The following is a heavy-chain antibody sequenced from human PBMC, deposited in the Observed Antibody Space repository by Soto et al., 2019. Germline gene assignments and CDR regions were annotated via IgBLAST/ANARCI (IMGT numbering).Heavy chain of an antibody. CDR1: GFTFSSYA. Sequence: PGGSLRLSCAASGFTFSSYAMHWVRQAPGKGLEWVAVISYDGSNKYYADSVKGRFTISRDNSKNTLYLQMNSLRAEDTAVYYCAREGGAEAGHYYYGMDVSGQGTTPTVSS. CDR3: AREGGAEAGHYYYGMDV. CDR2: ISYDGSNK. D-gene: IGHD6-13*01. V-gene: IGHV3-30-3*01. J-gene: IGHJ6*02.